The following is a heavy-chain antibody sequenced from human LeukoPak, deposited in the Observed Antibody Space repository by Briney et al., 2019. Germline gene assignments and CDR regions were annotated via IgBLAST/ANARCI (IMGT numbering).Heavy chain of an antibody. V-gene: IGHV3-7*01. D-gene: IGHD5-24*01. Sequence: GGSLRLSCAASGFTFSDYYMSWIRQAPGKGLEWVANINKDGTEKNYLESVKGRFTISRDNAKNSLYLQMNNLRAEDTAVYYCARNRGWQQFDYWGQGTLVTVSS. CDR2: INKDGTEK. CDR3: ARNRGWQQFDY. J-gene: IGHJ4*02. CDR1: GFTFSDYY.